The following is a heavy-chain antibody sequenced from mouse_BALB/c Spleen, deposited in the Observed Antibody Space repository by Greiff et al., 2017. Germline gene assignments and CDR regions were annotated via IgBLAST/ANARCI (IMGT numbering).Heavy chain of an antibody. CDR2: INPNNGGT. V-gene: IGHV1-18*01. D-gene: IGHD2-3*01. Sequence: EVHLVESGPELVKPGASVKISCKTSGYTFTEYTMHWVKQSHGKSLEWIGGINPNNGGTSYNQKFKGKATLTVDKSSSTAYMELRSLTSEDSAVYYCARRGDGYYGLFAYWGQGTLVTVSA. CDR3: ARRGDGYYGLFAY. J-gene: IGHJ3*01. CDR1: GYTFTEYT.